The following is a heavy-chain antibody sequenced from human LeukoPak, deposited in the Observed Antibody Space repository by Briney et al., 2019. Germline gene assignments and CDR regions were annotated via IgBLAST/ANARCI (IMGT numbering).Heavy chain of an antibody. CDR1: GGSISSYY. V-gene: IGHV4-59*01. D-gene: IGHD3-22*01. CDR2: IYYSGST. J-gene: IGHJ3*02. Sequence: ASETLSLACTVSGGSISSYYWSWIRQPPGKGLEWIGYIYYSGSTNYNPSLKSRVTISVDTSKNQFSLKLSAVTAADTAVYYCARGGYYDSSDAFYIWGQGTMVTVSS. CDR3: ARGGYYDSSDAFYI.